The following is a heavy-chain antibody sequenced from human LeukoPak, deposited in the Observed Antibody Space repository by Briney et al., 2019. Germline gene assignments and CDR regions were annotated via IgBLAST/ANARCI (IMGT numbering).Heavy chain of an antibody. J-gene: IGHJ4*02. D-gene: IGHD1-26*01. V-gene: IGHV3-74*03. CDR1: GFTFSSAW. Sequence: GGSLRLSCAASGFTFSSAWMHWVRQAPGTGLVWVSRITDDATTTYADSVKGRFTISRDNAKNILYLQMNSLRAEDTAVYYCVRDRVGPDYWGQGTLVTVSS. CDR2: ITDDATT. CDR3: VRDRVGPDY.